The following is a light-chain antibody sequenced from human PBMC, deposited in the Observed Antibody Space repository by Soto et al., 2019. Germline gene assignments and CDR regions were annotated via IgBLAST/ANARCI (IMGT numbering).Light chain of an antibody. CDR1: SGHSSYA. Sequence: QLVLTQSPSASASPGASVNLTCTLSSGHSSYAIAWHQQQPEKGPRYLMNLNSDGSHTKGDGIPDRFSGSSSGAERYLTISSLQSEDEADYYCQTWGSGIVFGGGTKLTVL. J-gene: IGLJ2*01. CDR3: QTWGSGIV. V-gene: IGLV4-69*01. CDR2: LNSDGSH.